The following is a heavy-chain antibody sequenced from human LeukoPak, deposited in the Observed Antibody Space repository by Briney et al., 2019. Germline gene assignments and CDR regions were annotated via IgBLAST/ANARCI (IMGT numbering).Heavy chain of an antibody. D-gene: IGHD3-16*02. V-gene: IGHV1-46*01. CDR3: AKDEGYRSPFGY. J-gene: IGHJ4*02. CDR2: ISPSGGST. Sequence: GASVKVSCKAFGYTFTSNYMHWVRQAPGQGPEWMGVISPSGGSTTYAQKFQGRVTLTRDMSTSTDYLELSSLRSEDTAVYYCAKDEGYRSPFGYWGQGTLVTVSS. CDR1: GYTFTSNY.